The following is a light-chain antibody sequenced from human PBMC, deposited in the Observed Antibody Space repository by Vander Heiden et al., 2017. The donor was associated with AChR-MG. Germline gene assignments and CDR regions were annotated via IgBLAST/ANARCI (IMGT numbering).Light chain of an antibody. V-gene: IGLV2-11*01. Sequence: QSALTPPRPVSGSPGPSVPISCTGTSSDVGGYNYVSWYQQHPGKAPKLMIYDVSKRPSGVPDRFSGSKSGNTASLTSSGLQAEDEADYYCCSYAGSYTWVFGGGTKLTVL. J-gene: IGLJ3*02. CDR3: CSYAGSYTWV. CDR2: DVS. CDR1: SSDVGGYNY.